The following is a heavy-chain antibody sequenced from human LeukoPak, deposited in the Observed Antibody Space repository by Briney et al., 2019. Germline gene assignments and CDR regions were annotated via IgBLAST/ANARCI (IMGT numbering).Heavy chain of an antibody. CDR1: GGSFSSYY. CDR3: ARGRLARSPYFDY. Sequence: KSSETLSLTCTVSGGSFSSYYWSWIRQPPGKGLEWIGYIYYSGSTDYNPSLKSRVTISVETSKNQFPLNLSSVTAADTAVYYCARGRLARSPYFDYWGQGTLVTVSS. V-gene: IGHV4-59*01. J-gene: IGHJ4*02. CDR2: IYYSGST. D-gene: IGHD6-19*01.